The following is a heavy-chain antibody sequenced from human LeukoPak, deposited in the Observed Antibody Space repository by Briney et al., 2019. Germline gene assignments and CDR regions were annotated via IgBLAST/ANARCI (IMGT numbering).Heavy chain of an antibody. Sequence: SETLSLTCAVYGGSFSGYYWSWIRQPPGKGLEWIGEINHSGSTNYNPSLKSRVTISEDTSKNQISLKLSSVTAADTAVYYCAREGWSFFDYWGQGTLVTVSS. D-gene: IGHD2-15*01. J-gene: IGHJ4*02. CDR1: GGSFSGYY. V-gene: IGHV4-34*01. CDR3: AREGWSFFDY. CDR2: INHSGST.